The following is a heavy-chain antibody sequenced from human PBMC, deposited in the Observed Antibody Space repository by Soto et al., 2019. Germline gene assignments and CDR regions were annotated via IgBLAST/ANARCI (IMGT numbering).Heavy chain of an antibody. J-gene: IGHJ6*02. CDR2: IIPISGTA. CDR3: ARSQGSSTSLEIYYYYYYGIYV. D-gene: IGHD2-2*01. Sequence: QVQLVQSGAEVKKPGSSVKVSCKASGGTFSSYAISWVRQAPGQGLEWMGGIIPISGTANYAQKFQGRVTITADASTSTAYMALSSLRSEDTAVYYCARSQGSSTSLEIYYYYYYGIYVWGQGTTVTVSS. V-gene: IGHV1-69*19. CDR1: GGTFSSYA.